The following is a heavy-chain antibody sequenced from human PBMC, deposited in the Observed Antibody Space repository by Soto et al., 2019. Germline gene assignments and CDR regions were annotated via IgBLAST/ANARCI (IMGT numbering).Heavy chain of an antibody. D-gene: IGHD6-19*01. J-gene: IGHJ4*02. CDR2: IYWDDDK. CDR1: GFSFTISGQG. CDR3: ASSGWYDIYFDS. V-gene: IGHV2-5*02. Sequence: QITLKESGPTLVKPTQTLTLTCTFSGFSFTISGQGVGWIRQPPGKALEWLGLIYWDDDKRYSPSLKSRLNITQDTSKNQVVLTMTNMDPTDTATYYCASSGWYDIYFDSWGQGTLVTVSS.